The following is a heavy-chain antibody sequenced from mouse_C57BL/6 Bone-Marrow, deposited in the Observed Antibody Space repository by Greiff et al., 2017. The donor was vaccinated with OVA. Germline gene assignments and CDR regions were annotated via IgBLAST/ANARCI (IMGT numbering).Heavy chain of an antibody. CDR1: GYAFSSYW. CDR3: ARMGYSNYSFY. Sequence: VKLQQSGAELVKPGASVKISCKASGYAFSSYWMNWVKQRPGKGLEWIGQIYPGDGDTNYNGKFKGKATLTADKSSSTAYMQLSSLTSEDSAVYFCARMGYSNYSFYWGQGTSVTVSS. V-gene: IGHV1-80*01. J-gene: IGHJ4*01. CDR2: IYPGDGDT. D-gene: IGHD2-5*01.